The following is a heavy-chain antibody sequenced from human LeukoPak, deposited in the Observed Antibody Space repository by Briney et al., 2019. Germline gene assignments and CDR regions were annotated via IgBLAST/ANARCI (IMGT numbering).Heavy chain of an antibody. CDR3: ARGSGSYYLGY. J-gene: IGHJ4*02. Sequence: SETLSLTCAVYGGSFSGYYWSWIRQPPGKGLEWIGEINHSGSTNYNPSLKSRVTISVDTSKNQFSLKLSSVTAADTAVYYCARGSGSYYLGYWGQGTLVTVSS. V-gene: IGHV4-34*01. CDR1: GGSFSGYY. D-gene: IGHD1-26*01. CDR2: INHSGST.